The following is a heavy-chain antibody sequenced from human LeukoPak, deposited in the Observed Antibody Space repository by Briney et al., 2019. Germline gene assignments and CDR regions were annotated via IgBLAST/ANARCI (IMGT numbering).Heavy chain of an antibody. D-gene: IGHD4-17*01. V-gene: IGHV3-30*18. Sequence: GGSLSLSCAASGFTFSSYGMHWVRQAPGKGLEWVAVISYDGSNKYYADSVKGRFTISRDNSKNTLYLQMNSLRAEDTAVYYCAKDPDGDSDYWGQGTLVTVSS. CDR3: AKDPDGDSDY. J-gene: IGHJ4*02. CDR2: ISYDGSNK. CDR1: GFTFSSYG.